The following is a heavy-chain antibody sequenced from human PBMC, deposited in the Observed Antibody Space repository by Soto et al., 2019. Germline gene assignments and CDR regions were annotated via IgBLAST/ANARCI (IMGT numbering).Heavy chain of an antibody. CDR3: ARDRSNSPDLFDS. V-gene: IGHV4-30-4*08. D-gene: IGHD1-1*01. CDR1: GGSINIGGYY. Sequence: QVQLQGSGPGLVKPSQTLSLTCTVSGGSINIGGYYWSWIRQHPGKGLEWIGHVYYTGSTSYSPSLKSRLTISVDTSKNQFSLRLNSVSAADTAVYYCARDRSNSPDLFDSWGQGTLVTVSS. CDR2: VYYTGST. J-gene: IGHJ4*02.